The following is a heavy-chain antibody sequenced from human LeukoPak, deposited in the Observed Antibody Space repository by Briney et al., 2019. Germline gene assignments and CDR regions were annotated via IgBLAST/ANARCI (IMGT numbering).Heavy chain of an antibody. V-gene: IGHV1-46*03. CDR3: AREVAGTRVAYYFDY. CDR1: GYTFTSYY. D-gene: IGHD6-19*01. CDR2: INPSGGSG. J-gene: IGHJ4*02. Sequence: GSVKVSCKASGYTFTSYYMHWVGQAPGQGLEWRGIINPSGGSGSYAQKLQGRVTMTRDTSTSTVYMDLRSLRSQDTAVYYCAREVAGTRVAYYFDYWGQGTLVTVSS.